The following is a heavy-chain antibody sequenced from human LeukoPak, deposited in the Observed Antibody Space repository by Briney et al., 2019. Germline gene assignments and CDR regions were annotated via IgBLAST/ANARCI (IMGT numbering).Heavy chain of an antibody. Sequence: VASVKVSCKASGYTFTSYGISWVRQAPGQGLEWMGWISAYNGNTNYAQKLQGRVTMTTDTSTSTAYMELRSLRSDDTAVYYCARAFLASWFGELLGGGFDYWGQGTLVTVSS. CDR1: GYTFTSYG. CDR2: ISAYNGNT. V-gene: IGHV1-18*01. D-gene: IGHD3-10*01. CDR3: ARAFLASWFGELLGGGFDY. J-gene: IGHJ4*02.